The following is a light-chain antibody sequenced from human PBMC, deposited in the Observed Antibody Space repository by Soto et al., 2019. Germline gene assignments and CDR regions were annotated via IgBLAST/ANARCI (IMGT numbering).Light chain of an antibody. J-gene: IGLJ1*01. Sequence: QSALAQPTSVSGSPGQSITISCTGNHNDIGTYDYVSWYQQHPGRAPRLLIHGVTTRPSGISGRFSASKSGLTASLTISGLQPEDEADYYCAAWDDSLGAYVFGTGTKVTVL. CDR2: GVT. CDR1: HNDIGTYDY. V-gene: IGLV2-14*03. CDR3: AAWDDSLGAYV.